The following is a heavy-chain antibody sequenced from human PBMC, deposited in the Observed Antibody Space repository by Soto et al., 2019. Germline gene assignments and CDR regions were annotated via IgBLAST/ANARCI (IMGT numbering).Heavy chain of an antibody. D-gene: IGHD3-9*01. CDR3: VRLVSRRYFAS. CDR2: ISSLNQYN. J-gene: IGHJ4*02. CDR1: GFNLNDYY. V-gene: IGHV3-11*06. Sequence: QEQLVESGGGLVKPGGSLRLSCAASGFNLNDYYMSWIRQAPGKGLEYIAYISSLNQYNNYADSVKGRFTISIDNAKNSRGLKMGSLRSEDRAVYYGVRLVSRRYFASWGRGTLVGVSS.